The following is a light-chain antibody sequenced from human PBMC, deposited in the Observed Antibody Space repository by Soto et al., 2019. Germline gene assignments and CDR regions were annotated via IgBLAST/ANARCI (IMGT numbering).Light chain of an antibody. Sequence: EIVMTQSPATLSVSPGERATLACRASESVTSNLACYQQKPGQAPRLLIYDASTRATGIPARFSASGSWTALFRSISLLYPDDFALYDCQQHKNCSPFLFGKGHMVDSK. CDR2: DAS. V-gene: IGKV3D-15*01. J-gene: IGKJ1*01. CDR1: ESVTSN. CDR3: QQHKNCSPFL.